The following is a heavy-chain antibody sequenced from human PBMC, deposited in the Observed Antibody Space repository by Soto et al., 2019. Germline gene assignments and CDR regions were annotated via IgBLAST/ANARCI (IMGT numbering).Heavy chain of an antibody. D-gene: IGHD1-26*01. J-gene: IGHJ5*02. CDR3: ARLYSGSYIFS. CDR2: VYYSGST. V-gene: IGHV4-59*12. CDR1: GGSISSYY. Sequence: QVQLQASGPGLVKPSETLSITCTVSGGSISSYYWSWIRQPPGKGLEWIGYVYYSGSTNYNPSLKSRVTISVGTSEHQSSLKLSSVTAADTAVYYCARLYSGSYIFSWGQGTLVTVSS.